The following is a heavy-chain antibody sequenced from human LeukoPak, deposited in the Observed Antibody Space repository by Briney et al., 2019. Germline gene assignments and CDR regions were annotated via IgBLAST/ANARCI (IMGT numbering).Heavy chain of an antibody. V-gene: IGHV4-4*02. Sequence: PSETLSLTCAVSGGSISSSNWWSWVRQPPGKRLEWIGEIYHTGTTNYNPSLKSLVTISVDKSKNQFSLKLSSVTAADTAVYYCATTDGAVAGHFDSWGQGTLVTVSS. J-gene: IGHJ4*02. CDR3: ATTDGAVAGHFDS. CDR2: IYHTGTT. D-gene: IGHD6-19*01. CDR1: GGSISSSNW.